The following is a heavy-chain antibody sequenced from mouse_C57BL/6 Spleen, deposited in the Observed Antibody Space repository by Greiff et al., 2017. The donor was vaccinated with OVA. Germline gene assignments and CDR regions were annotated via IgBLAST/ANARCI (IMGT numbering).Heavy chain of an antibody. V-gene: IGHV2-2*01. CDR3: ARGDYDYVPYAMDY. J-gene: IGHJ4*01. D-gene: IGHD2-4*01. CDR2: IWSGGST. Sequence: VHLVESGPGLVQPSQSLSITCTVSGFSLTSYGVHWVRQSPGKGLEWLGVIWSGGSTDYNAAFISRLSISKDNSKSQVFFKMNSLQADDTAIYYCARGDYDYVPYAMDYWGQGTSVTVSS. CDR1: GFSLTSYG.